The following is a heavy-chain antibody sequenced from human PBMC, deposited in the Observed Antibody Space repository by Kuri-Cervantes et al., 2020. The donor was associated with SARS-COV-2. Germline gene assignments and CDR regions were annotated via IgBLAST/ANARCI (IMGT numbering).Heavy chain of an antibody. J-gene: IGHJ6*02. CDR2: ISSSGSTI. D-gene: IGHD3-3*01. CDR1: GFTFSDYY. CDR3: ASSYDFWSGTDYYYGMDV. Sequence: GESLKISCAASGFTFSDYYMSWIRQAPGKGLEWVSYISSSGSTIYYADSVKGRFTISRDNAKNSLYLQMNSLRAEDTAVYYCASSYDFWSGTDYYYGMDVWGQGTMVTVSS. V-gene: IGHV3-11*01.